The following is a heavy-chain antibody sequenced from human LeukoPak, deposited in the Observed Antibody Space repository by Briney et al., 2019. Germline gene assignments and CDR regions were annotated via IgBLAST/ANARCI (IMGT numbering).Heavy chain of an antibody. D-gene: IGHD3-10*01. CDR3: ARESTRVRGVMKN. J-gene: IGHJ4*02. CDR2: IDYRGST. CDR1: VGSISSYY. V-gene: IGHV4-59*01. Sequence: SETLSLTCTVSVGSISSYYWSWIRQPPGKGLEWIGFIDYRGSTNYNPSLKSRVTISLDTSKNQFSLRLSSVTAADTAVYYCARESTRVRGVMKNWGQGTLVTVSS.